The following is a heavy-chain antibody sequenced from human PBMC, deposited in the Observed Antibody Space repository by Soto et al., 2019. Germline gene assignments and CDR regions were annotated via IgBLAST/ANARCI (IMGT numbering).Heavy chain of an antibody. V-gene: IGHV3-23*01. D-gene: IGHD6-13*01. CDR3: AKDAAFIAAAGYYFDY. CDR1: VFTFSSYA. Sequence: GWSLRLSCAASVFTFSSYAMSWVRQAPGKGLEWVSAISVSGGSTYYADSVKGRFTISRDNSKNTLYLQMNSLRAEDTAVYYCAKDAAFIAAAGYYFDYWGQGTLVTVPQ. J-gene: IGHJ4*02. CDR2: ISVSGGST.